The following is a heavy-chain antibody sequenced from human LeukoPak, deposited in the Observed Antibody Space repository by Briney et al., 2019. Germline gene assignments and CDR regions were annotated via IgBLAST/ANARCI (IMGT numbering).Heavy chain of an antibody. CDR2: IYYSGST. CDR3: ARGMGRGGQWLPYGNWFDP. Sequence: SETLSLTCTVSGGSISSGDYYWSWIRQPPGKGLEWIGYIYYSGSTYYNPSLKSRVTISVDTSKNQFSLKLSSVTAADTAVYYCARGMGRGGQWLPYGNWFDPWGQGTLATVSS. CDR1: GGSISSGDYY. D-gene: IGHD6-19*01. V-gene: IGHV4-30-4*08. J-gene: IGHJ5*02.